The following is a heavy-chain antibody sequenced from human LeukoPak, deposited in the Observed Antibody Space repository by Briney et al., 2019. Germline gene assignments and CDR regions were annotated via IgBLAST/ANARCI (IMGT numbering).Heavy chain of an antibody. Sequence: GGSLRLSCAASGFTFSSYEMNWVRQAPGKGLEWVAHIKQDGSEKYYVDSVKGRFTISRDNAKNSLYLQMNSLRAEDTAVYYCAREFNYYDSSGYYPENYYYYMDVWGKGTTVTISS. CDR2: IKQDGSEK. V-gene: IGHV3-7*01. CDR3: AREFNYYDSSGYYPENYYYYMDV. D-gene: IGHD3-22*01. CDR1: GFTFSSYE. J-gene: IGHJ6*03.